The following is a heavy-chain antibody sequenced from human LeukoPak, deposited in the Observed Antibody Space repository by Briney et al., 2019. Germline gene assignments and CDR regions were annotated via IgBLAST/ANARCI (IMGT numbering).Heavy chain of an antibody. Sequence: KPGGSLRLSCAASGFTFSSYSMNWVRQAPGKGLEWVSSISSSSSYIYYADSVKGRFTISRDNAKNSLYLQMNSLRTEDTAVYYCARDSTLLRHAFDIWGQGTMVTVSS. CDR1: GFTFSSYS. J-gene: IGHJ3*02. CDR2: ISSSSSYI. CDR3: ARDSTLLRHAFDI. V-gene: IGHV3-21*01.